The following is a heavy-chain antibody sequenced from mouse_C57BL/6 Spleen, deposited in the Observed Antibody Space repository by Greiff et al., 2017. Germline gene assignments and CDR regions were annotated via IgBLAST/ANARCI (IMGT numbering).Heavy chain of an antibody. Sequence: QVQLKESGPGLVQPSQSLSITCTVSGFSLTSYGVHWVRQSPGKGLEWLGVIWRGGSTDYNAAFMSRLSITKDNSKSQVFFKMNSLQADDTAIYYCAKNHWEGLYWYFDVWGTGTTVTVSS. CDR3: AKNHWEGLYWYFDV. V-gene: IGHV2-5*01. D-gene: IGHD4-1*01. CDR1: GFSLTSYG. CDR2: IWRGGST. J-gene: IGHJ1*03.